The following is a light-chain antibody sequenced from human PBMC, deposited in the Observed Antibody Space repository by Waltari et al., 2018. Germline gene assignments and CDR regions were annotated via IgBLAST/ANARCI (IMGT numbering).Light chain of an antibody. CDR1: QDVARC. V-gene: IGKV1-12*01. CDR2: AAS. Sequence: DIQMTQSPSSVSVSARERVTITCRASQDVARCLAWYQQKPGKAPNLLISAASSLHSGVPSRFSGSGSGTDFTLTISSLQPDDFATYYCQQANSFPPTFGPGTTVDIK. J-gene: IGKJ3*01. CDR3: QQANSFPPT.